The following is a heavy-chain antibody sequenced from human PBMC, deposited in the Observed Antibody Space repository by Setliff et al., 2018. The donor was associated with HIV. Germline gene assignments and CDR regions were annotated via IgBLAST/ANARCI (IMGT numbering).Heavy chain of an antibody. D-gene: IGHD2-15*01. Sequence: GGSLRLSCAASGFTFSSYAMHWVRQAPGKGLEYVSAIGSNGRSTNYADSVKGRFTISRDNSKNTLYLQMGSLRAEDMAVYYCARGGSGKYDYWGQGTLVTVS. V-gene: IGHV3-64*02. CDR3: ARGGSGKYDY. CDR2: IGSNGRST. CDR1: GFTFSSYA. J-gene: IGHJ4*02.